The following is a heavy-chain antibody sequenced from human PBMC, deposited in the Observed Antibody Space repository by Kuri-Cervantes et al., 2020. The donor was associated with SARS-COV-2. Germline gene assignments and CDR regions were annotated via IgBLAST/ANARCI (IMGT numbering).Heavy chain of an antibody. V-gene: IGHV4-30-2*01. CDR3: ARSYYGSGSLDY. CDR1: GGSISSDGYT. D-gene: IGHD3-10*01. CDR2: IYHSGST. J-gene: IGHJ4*02. Sequence: SQTLSLTCAVSGGSISSDGYTWSWIRQPPGKGLEWIGYIYHSGSTYYNPSLKSRVTISVDRSKNQFSLSLSSVTAADTAVYYCARSYYGSGSLDYWGQGTLVTVSS.